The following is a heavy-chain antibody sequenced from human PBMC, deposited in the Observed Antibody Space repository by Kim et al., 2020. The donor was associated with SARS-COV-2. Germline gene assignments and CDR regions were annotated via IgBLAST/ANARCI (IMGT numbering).Heavy chain of an antibody. Sequence: SETLSLTCTVSGGSISSSSYYWGWIRQPPGKGLEWIGSIYYSGSTYYNPSLKSRVTISVDTSKNQFSLKLSSVTAADTAVYYCASGGYFDWLLQTDYYYYYGMDVWGQGTTVTVSS. CDR3: ASGGYFDWLLQTDYYYYYGMDV. CDR2: IYYSGST. J-gene: IGHJ6*02. CDR1: GGSISSSSYY. V-gene: IGHV4-39*01. D-gene: IGHD3-9*01.